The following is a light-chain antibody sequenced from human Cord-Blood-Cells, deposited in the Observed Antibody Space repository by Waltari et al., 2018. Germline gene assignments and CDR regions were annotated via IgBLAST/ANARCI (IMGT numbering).Light chain of an antibody. V-gene: IGKV3-11*01. CDR3: QQRSNWYT. Sequence: EIVLPPSPATLSFSPGERATLSCRASQSVSSYLAWYQQKPGQAPRLLIYDASNRATGIPARFSGSGSGTDFTITISSLEPEDFAVYYCQQRSNWYTFGQGTKLEIK. CDR2: DAS. J-gene: IGKJ2*01. CDR1: QSVSSY.